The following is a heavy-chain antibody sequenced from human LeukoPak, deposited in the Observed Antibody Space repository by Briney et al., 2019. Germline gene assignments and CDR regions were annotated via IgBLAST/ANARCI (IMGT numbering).Heavy chain of an antibody. CDR3: ARDRGSDGDLNFDY. J-gene: IGHJ4*02. Sequence: GRSLRLSCAASGFTFSSYAMHWVRQAPGKGLEWVAVISYDGSNKYYADSVKGRFTISRDNSKNTLYLQMNSLRAEDTAVYYCARDRGSDGDLNFDYWGQGTLVTVSS. CDR2: ISYDGSNK. CDR1: GFTFSSYA. D-gene: IGHD4-17*01. V-gene: IGHV3-30*04.